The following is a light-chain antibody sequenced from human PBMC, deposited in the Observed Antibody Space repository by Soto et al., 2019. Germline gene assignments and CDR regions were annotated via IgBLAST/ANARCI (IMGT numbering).Light chain of an antibody. CDR2: EVS. J-gene: IGLJ2*01. CDR3: CSYAGSTTRVL. Sequence: QSALTQPASVSGSPGQAITISCTGTNSDVGGYSYVSWYQQHPGKAPKVIIYEVSHRPSGVSDRFSGSKSGNTASLTISGLQAEDDADYYCCSYAGSTTRVLFGGGTKLTVL. CDR1: NSDVGGYSY. V-gene: IGLV2-14*01.